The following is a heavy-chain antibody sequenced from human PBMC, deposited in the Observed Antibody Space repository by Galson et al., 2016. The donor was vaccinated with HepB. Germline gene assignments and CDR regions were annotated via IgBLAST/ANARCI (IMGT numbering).Heavy chain of an antibody. Sequence: SLRLSCAASGFSFSSYGMHWVRQAPGKGMEWVGVILFDASNEFYADPVKGRITISRDNSKNTMYLQADSLTTEDSAVYYCAKDTRSYGLALKFDLWGRGTLVTVSS. CDR2: ILFDASNE. D-gene: IGHD5-18*01. CDR1: GFSFSSYG. CDR3: AKDTRSYGLALKFDL. V-gene: IGHV3-30*18. J-gene: IGHJ2*01.